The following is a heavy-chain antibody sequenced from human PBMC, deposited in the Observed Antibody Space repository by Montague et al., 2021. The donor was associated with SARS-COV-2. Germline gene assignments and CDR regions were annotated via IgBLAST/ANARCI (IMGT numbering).Heavy chain of an antibody. Sequence: SETLSLTCIVSGGFVSSGSYYWSWIRQPPGKGLEWIGYIYYSGSTKYXXXVKRRVTISVDTSKNQFSLKLSSVTAADTAVYYCARDPWRITIFGVVTRYGMDVWGQGTTVTVSS. D-gene: IGHD3-3*01. CDR2: IYYSGST. CDR3: ARDPWRITIFGVVTRYGMDV. J-gene: IGHJ6*02. V-gene: IGHV4-61*01. CDR1: GGFVSSGSYY.